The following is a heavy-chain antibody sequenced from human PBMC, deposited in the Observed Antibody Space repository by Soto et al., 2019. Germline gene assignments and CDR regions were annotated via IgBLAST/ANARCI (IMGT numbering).Heavy chain of an antibody. V-gene: IGHV1-8*02. CDR3: ARSTRYFDFDY. CDR1: GYTFSSYY. D-gene: IGHD3-9*01. J-gene: IGHJ4*02. CDR2: MNPNSGYT. Sequence: GASVKVSCKASGYTFSSYYINWVRQAAGQGFEWMGLMNPNSGYTAYAQKFQGRVTMTRNTSISTAYMELSSLRSDDTAIYFCARSTRYFDFDYWGQGALVTVSS.